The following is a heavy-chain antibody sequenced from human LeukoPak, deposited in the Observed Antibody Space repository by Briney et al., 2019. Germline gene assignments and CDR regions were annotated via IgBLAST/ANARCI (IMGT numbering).Heavy chain of an antibody. Sequence: GGSLRLSCAASGFTFSSYKMNWVREAAGKGVEWVSYISSSSGMIYFADSVKGRFTISRDNAKNSLYLHMNSVRDKDTAVYYCSRHKDWNVHYWGQGTLVTVSS. CDR3: SRHKDWNVHY. CDR2: ISSSSGMI. CDR1: GFTFSSYK. D-gene: IGHD1-1*01. J-gene: IGHJ4*02. V-gene: IGHV3-48*02.